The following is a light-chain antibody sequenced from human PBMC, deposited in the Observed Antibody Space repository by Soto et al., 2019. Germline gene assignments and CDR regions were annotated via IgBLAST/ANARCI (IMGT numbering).Light chain of an antibody. CDR3: QQSLTMPIT. J-gene: IGKJ5*01. V-gene: IGKV1-39*01. CDR2: AAS. CDR1: QSINSN. Sequence: DIQMTQSPSSLSASVGDRVTITCQASQSINSNLNWYQQKPGKAPKLLIYAASTLQSGVPSRFSGSGSRTEFTLTIADLQPDDFGTYYCQQSLTMPITFGHGTRLEIK.